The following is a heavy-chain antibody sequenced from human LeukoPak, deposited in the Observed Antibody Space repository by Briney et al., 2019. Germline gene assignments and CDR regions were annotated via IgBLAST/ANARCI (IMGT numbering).Heavy chain of an antibody. CDR2: IVGSSSYT. Sequence: ESGGSLILSCAASGFTFSDYHMSWIRQAPGKGLEWVSFIVGSSSYTNYADSVRGRFTISRDNAKNSLYLQMNSLRAEDTAVYYCARDIDLTAGIMDVWGQGTTVTVSS. CDR1: GFTFSDYH. D-gene: IGHD1-14*01. CDR3: ARDIDLTAGIMDV. V-gene: IGHV3-11*05. J-gene: IGHJ6*02.